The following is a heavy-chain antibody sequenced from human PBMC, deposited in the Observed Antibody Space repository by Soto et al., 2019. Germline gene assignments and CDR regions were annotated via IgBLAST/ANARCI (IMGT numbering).Heavy chain of an antibody. V-gene: IGHV3-23*01. CDR2: FSNTGGGT. CDR3: AKDRLAGNFDY. Sequence: EVQLLDSGGGLVQPGGSLGLSCAASGFTFNNYAMNWVRQAPGMGLEWVATFSNTGGGTYYADSVKGRFTISRDNSKNTLYLQMSSLRVEDTAVYYCAKDRLAGNFDYWGQGTQVTVSS. CDR1: GFTFNNYA. J-gene: IGHJ4*02.